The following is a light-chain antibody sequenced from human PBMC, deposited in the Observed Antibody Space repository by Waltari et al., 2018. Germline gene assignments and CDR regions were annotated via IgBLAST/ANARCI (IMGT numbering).Light chain of an antibody. Sequence: QSALTQPASVSGSPGQSITISCTGTSSDVGGYNYVSWYQQHPGKAPKLMIYDVSKRPSGVSNRFSGSKSGNTASLTISGLQAGDEADYYCCSYAGSSTLVFGGGTKLTVL. CDR3: CSYAGSSTLV. V-gene: IGLV2-23*02. J-gene: IGLJ2*01. CDR1: SSDVGGYNY. CDR2: DVS.